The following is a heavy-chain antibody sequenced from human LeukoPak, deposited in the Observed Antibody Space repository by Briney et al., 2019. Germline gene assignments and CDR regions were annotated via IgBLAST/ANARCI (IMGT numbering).Heavy chain of an antibody. D-gene: IGHD5-12*01. V-gene: IGHV1-2*02. CDR2: INPNSGGT. CDR1: GYTFTGYY. J-gene: IGHJ6*03. Sequence: ASVKVSCKASGYTFTGYYMHWVRQAPGQGLEWMGWINPNSGGTNYAQKFQGRVTMTRDTSISTAYMELSRLRSDDTAVYYCARVVVVNIVATIDYYYYMDVWGKGTTVTVSS. CDR3: ARVVVVNIVATIDYYYYMDV.